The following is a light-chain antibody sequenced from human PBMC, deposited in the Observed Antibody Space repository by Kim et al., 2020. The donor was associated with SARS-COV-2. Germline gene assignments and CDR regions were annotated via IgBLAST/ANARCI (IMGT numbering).Light chain of an antibody. CDR3: QQYAGSPYN. Sequence: LSPGERATLSCRASQTLSTYFLAWYQQKPGQAPSLLIYGASSRATGIPDRFSGSASGTDFTLTISRLEPEDFAVYYCQQYAGSPYNFGQGTKLDIK. CDR1: QTLSTYF. J-gene: IGKJ2*01. V-gene: IGKV3-20*01. CDR2: GAS.